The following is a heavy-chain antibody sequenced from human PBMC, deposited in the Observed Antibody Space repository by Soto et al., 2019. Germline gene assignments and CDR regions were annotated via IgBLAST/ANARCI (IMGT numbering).Heavy chain of an antibody. J-gene: IGHJ5*02. Sequence: QVQLVQSGAEVKKPGSSVKVSCKASADTFNSYSLSWLRQAPGQRLEWMGGITPVFGTADYAQSFEDRLTITAADSTSTVYMELGSLRSDDTAGYYCARSLEGTTVTNWFDPWGQGALVTVSS. CDR2: ITPVFGTA. CDR3: ARSLEGTTVTNWFDP. V-gene: IGHV1-69*01. CDR1: ADTFNSYS. D-gene: IGHD4-17*01.